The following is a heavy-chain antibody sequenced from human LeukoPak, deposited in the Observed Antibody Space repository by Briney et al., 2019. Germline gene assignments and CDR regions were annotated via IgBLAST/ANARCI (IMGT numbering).Heavy chain of an antibody. Sequence: SETLSLTCAVYGGSFSGYYWSWIRQPPGKGLEWIGEINHSRSTNYNPSLKSRVTISVDTSKNQFSLKLSSVTAADTAVYYCARVFIAAAGDTYGNWFDPWGQGTLVTVSS. J-gene: IGHJ5*02. D-gene: IGHD6-13*01. V-gene: IGHV4-34*01. CDR3: ARVFIAAAGDTYGNWFDP. CDR2: INHSRST. CDR1: GGSFSGYY.